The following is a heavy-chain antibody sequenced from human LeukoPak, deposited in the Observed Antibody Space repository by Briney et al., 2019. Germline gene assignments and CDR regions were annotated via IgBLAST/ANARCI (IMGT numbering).Heavy chain of an antibody. CDR2: ISYDGSNK. CDR1: GFTFSSYG. V-gene: IGHV3-30*18. Sequence: PGGSLRLSCAASGFTFSSYGMHWVRQAPGKGLEWVAVISYDGSNKYYADSVKGRFTISRDNSKNTLYLQMNSLRAEDTAVYYCAKFFGYWGQGTLVTVSS. CDR3: AKFFGY. J-gene: IGHJ4*02.